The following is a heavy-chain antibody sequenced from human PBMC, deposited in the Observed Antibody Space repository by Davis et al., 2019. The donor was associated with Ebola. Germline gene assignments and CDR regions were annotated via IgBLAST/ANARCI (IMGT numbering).Heavy chain of an antibody. CDR3: ARGHSYGSIVYGMDV. J-gene: IGHJ6*02. V-gene: IGHV4-39*01. CDR1: GGSISSNNYY. Sequence: SETLSLTCSVSGGSISSNNYYWGCLRPSPGKGLAWIGNIHYTGNTYYNPSLKSRVTISVDTSKSQFSLKFNSVTSADTPVYYCARGHSYGSIVYGMDVWGQGTTVTVSS. CDR2: IHYTGNT. D-gene: IGHD5-18*01.